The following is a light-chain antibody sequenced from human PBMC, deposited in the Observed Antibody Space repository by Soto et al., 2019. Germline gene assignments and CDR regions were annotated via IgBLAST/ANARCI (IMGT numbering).Light chain of an antibody. CDR3: GSYTSATTWV. Sequence: QSVLTQPASVSGSPGQSITISCTRSSSDIGRYNYVSWYQQLPGKAPKLMIYEVSNRPSGVSNRFSGSKSGNTASLSISGLQTEDEADYYCGSYTSATTWVFGGGTKVTVL. CDR1: SSDIGRYNY. J-gene: IGLJ3*02. CDR2: EVS. V-gene: IGLV2-14*03.